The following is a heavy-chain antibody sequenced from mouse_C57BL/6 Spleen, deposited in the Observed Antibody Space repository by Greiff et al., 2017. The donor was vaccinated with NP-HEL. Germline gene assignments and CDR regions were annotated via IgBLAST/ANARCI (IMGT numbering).Heavy chain of an antibody. CDR1: GFTFSDYY. CDR3: ARDNGSSFPLDV. J-gene: IGHJ1*03. D-gene: IGHD1-1*01. CDR2: INYDGSST. V-gene: IGHV5-16*01. Sequence: EVKLVESEGGLVQPGSSMKLSCTASGFTFSDYYMAWVRQVPEKGLEWVANINYDGSSTYYLDSLKSRFIISRDNAKNILYLQMSSLKSEDTATYYCARDNGSSFPLDVWGTGTTVTVSS.